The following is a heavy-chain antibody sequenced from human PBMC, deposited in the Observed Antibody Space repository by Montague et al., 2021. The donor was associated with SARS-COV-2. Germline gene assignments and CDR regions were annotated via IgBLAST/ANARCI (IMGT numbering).Heavy chain of an antibody. J-gene: IGHJ5*02. CDR1: GYSISSGAY. Sequence: SETLSLTCTVSGYSISSGAYWGWIRQPPGKGLEWIGSIHHSGNTSYNPSLKSRLTISIDTSKNQFSLKLTSLTAADTAVYYCASQVACLDYFDPWGQGTLVTVSS. V-gene: IGHV4-38-2*02. CDR2: IHHSGNT. CDR3: ASQVACLDYFDP. D-gene: IGHD4-11*01.